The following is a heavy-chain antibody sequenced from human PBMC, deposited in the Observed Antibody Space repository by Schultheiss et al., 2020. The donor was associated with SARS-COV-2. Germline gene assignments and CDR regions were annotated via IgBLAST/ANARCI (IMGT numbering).Heavy chain of an antibody. V-gene: IGHV3-48*03. Sequence: GGSLRLSCAASGFSFSDYEMNWVRQAPGKGLEWISYISYSGSTMYYADSVKGRFTISRDNGKNSLYLQMNSLRAEDTAVYYCARDLSGVLWFGELGSYYYYGMDVWGQGTTVTVSS. CDR1: GFSFSDYE. CDR3: ARDLSGVLWFGELGSYYYYGMDV. D-gene: IGHD3-10*01. CDR2: ISYSGSTM. J-gene: IGHJ6*02.